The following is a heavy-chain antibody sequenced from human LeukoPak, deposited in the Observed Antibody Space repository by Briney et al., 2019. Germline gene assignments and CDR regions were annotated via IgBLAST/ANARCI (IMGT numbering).Heavy chain of an antibody. J-gene: IGHJ4*02. D-gene: IGHD2-2*01. CDR2: IYYSGST. CDR3: VAEAAACSSTSCYPAN. V-gene: IGHV4-30-4*08. Sequence: SQTLSLTCTVSGVSISSGDYYWSWIRQPPGKVLGWIGYIYYSGSTYYNPSLKSRVTISVDTSKNQFSLKLSSVTAADTAVYYCVAEAAACSSTSCYPANWGQGTLVTVSS. CDR1: GVSISSGDYY.